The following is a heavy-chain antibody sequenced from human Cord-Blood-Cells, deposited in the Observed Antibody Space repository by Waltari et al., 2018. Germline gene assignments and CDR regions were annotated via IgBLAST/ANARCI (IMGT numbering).Heavy chain of an antibody. Sequence: QVQLVQSRAEVKKPGSSVKVSCKASGGTFSRYAISWVRPATGQGLEWMGGIIPIFGTANYAQKFQGRVTITADESTSTAYMELSSLRSEDTAVYYCADTNYYDSSGYYNWFDPWGQGTLVTVSS. CDR1: GGTFSRYA. V-gene: IGHV1-69*01. D-gene: IGHD3-22*01. J-gene: IGHJ5*02. CDR3: ADTNYYDSSGYYNWFDP. CDR2: IIPIFGTA.